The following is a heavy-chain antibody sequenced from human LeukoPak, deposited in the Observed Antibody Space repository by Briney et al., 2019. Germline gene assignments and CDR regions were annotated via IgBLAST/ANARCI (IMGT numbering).Heavy chain of an antibody. CDR2: INAYNGNT. Sequence: ASVKVSCKASGYTFNRNVFSRVRQAPGQGLEWVGWINAYNGNTNYAPKLQDRVTMTTDTSTSTAYMELRSLRSDDTAVYYCARQSGNYYMIDYWGQGTLVTVSS. V-gene: IGHV1-18*01. CDR1: GYTFNRNV. CDR3: ARQSGNYYMIDY. D-gene: IGHD1-26*01. J-gene: IGHJ4*02.